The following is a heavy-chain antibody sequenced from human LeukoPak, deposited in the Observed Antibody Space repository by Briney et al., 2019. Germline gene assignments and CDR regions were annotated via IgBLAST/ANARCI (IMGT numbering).Heavy chain of an antibody. J-gene: IGHJ5*02. CDR3: ARFPGYGDYDWFDP. Sequence: ASVKVSCKASGYIFTSYDINWVRQATGQGLEWMGWMNPNSGNTGYAQKFQGRVTMTRNTSISTAYMELSSLRSEDTAVYYCARFPGYGDYDWFDPWGQGTLVTVSS. D-gene: IGHD4-17*01. CDR2: MNPNSGNT. V-gene: IGHV1-8*01. CDR1: GYIFTSYD.